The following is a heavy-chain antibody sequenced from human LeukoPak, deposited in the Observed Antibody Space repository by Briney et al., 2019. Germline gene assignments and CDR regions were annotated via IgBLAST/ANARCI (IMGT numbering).Heavy chain of an antibody. CDR2: IYYSGST. D-gene: IGHD1-26*01. CDR1: GGSISSGGYS. V-gene: IGHV4-30-2*03. J-gene: IGHJ4*02. Sequence: PSETLSLTCAVSGGSISSGGYSWSWIRQPPGKGLEWIGSIYYSGSTYYNPSLKSRVTISVDTSKNQFSLKLRSVTAADTAVYFCARLPYSGSYYVDYWGQGALVTVSS. CDR3: ARLPYSGSYYVDY.